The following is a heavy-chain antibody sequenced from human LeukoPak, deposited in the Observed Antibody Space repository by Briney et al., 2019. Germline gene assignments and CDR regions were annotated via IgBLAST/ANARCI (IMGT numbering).Heavy chain of an antibody. J-gene: IGHJ6*02. CDR3: ARATEGNYDFWSGSVYYYGMDV. CDR1: GFTFSSYA. V-gene: IGHV4-59*01. D-gene: IGHD3-3*01. Sequence: GSLRLSCAASGFTFSSYAMSWIRQPPGKGLEWIGYIYYSGSTNYNPSLKSRVTISVDTSKNQFSLKLSSVTAADTAVYYCARATEGNYDFWSGSVYYYGMDVWGQGTTVTVSS. CDR2: IYYSGST.